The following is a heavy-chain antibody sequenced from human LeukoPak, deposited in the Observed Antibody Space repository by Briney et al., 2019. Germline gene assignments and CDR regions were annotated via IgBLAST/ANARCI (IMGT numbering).Heavy chain of an antibody. D-gene: IGHD3-3*01. CDR3: ARINDFWSGYFHHDY. CDR1: GGSISGYY. Sequence: SETLSLTCTVSGGSISGYYWSWIRQPPGKGLEWIGYIYYSGSTNYNPSLKSRVTISVDTSKNQFSLKLSSVTAADTAVYYCARINDFWSGYFHHDYWGQGTLVTVSS. CDR2: IYYSGST. J-gene: IGHJ4*02. V-gene: IGHV4-59*01.